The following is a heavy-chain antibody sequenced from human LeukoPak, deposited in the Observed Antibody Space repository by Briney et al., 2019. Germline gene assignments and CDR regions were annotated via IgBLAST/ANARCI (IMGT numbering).Heavy chain of an antibody. J-gene: IGHJ4*02. CDR1: GYTFTGYY. CDR3: AREGGPYRPLDY. V-gene: IGHV1-2*02. CDR2: INPNSGGT. Sequence: ASVKVSCKASGYTFTGYYMHWVRQAPGQGLEWMGWINPNSGGTNYAQKFQGRVTTTRDTSISTAYMELSRLRSDDTAVYYCAREGGPYRPLDYSGQGTLVTVSS.